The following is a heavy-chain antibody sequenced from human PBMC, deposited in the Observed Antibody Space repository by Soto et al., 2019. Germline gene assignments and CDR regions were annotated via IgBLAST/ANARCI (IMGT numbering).Heavy chain of an antibody. J-gene: IGHJ6*02. CDR3: ARQRPTDGRWEFANYYGMDV. V-gene: IGHV4-34*12. Sequence: SETLSLTCAVYGGSFSAYYWSWVRQPPGKGLEWIGEIIHSESTKYNPSLKSRVTISVDTSKNQFSLKLSSVTAADTAVYYCARQRPTDGRWEFANYYGMDVWGQGTPVTVS. D-gene: IGHD1-26*01. CDR2: IIHSEST. CDR1: GGSFSAYY.